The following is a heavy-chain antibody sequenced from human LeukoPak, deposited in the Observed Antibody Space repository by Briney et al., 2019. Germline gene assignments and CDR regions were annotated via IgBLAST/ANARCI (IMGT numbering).Heavy chain of an antibody. Sequence: GGSLRLSCAASGFSLSRYWMSWVRQAPGQGLEWVANIGKDGSGNHYADSVKGRFTISRDNAKNSQYLQMNSLRADDTAVYYCARDLDYYATDYWGQGTLVTVSS. CDR1: GFSLSRYW. D-gene: IGHD3/OR15-3a*01. CDR2: IGKDGSGN. J-gene: IGHJ4*02. CDR3: ARDLDYYATDY. V-gene: IGHV3-7*01.